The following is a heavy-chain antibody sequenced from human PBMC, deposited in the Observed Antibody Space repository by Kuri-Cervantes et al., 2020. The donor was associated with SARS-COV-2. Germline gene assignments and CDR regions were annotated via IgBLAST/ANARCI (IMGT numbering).Heavy chain of an antibody. Sequence: GESLMISCAASGFTFSSYAMSLVRQAPGKGLEWVSAISGSGGSTYYADPVKGRFTISRDNSKNTLYLQMNSLRAEDTAVYYCARDQYYYDSSGYYHPPDNYYYYGMDVWGQGTTVTVSS. CDR1: GFTFSSYA. CDR2: ISGSGGST. J-gene: IGHJ6*02. V-gene: IGHV3-23*01. CDR3: ARDQYYYDSSGYYHPPDNYYYYGMDV. D-gene: IGHD3-22*01.